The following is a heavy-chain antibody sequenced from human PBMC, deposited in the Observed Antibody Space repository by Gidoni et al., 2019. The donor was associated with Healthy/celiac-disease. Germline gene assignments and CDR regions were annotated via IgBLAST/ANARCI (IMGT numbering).Heavy chain of an antibody. Sequence: EVQLVESGGGLVQPGGSLRLACAACGFPFSSLALSEVRQAPGKGLEGVSAISGSGGSTYYADSVKGRFTISRDNSKNTLYLQMNSLRAEDTAVYYCAKWVGVTMVRGVIISPYGMDVWGQGTTVTVSS. CDR2: ISGSGGST. J-gene: IGHJ6*02. CDR3: AKWVGVTMVRGVIISPYGMDV. V-gene: IGHV3-23*04. CDR1: GFPFSSLA. D-gene: IGHD3-10*01.